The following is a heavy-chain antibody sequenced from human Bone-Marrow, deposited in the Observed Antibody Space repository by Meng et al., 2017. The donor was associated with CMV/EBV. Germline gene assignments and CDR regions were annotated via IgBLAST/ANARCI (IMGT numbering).Heavy chain of an antibody. CDR3: ARTRAYYYYYYGMDV. CDR2: ITSRSSNT. J-gene: IGHJ6*02. Sequence: GESLKISCVASGFTFSGYSMNWVRQTPGKGLEWVSSITSRSSNTYYSDSVKGRFTISRDNAKNSLYLQMNSLRAEDTAVYYCARTRAYYYYYYGMDVWGQGNTVNVAS. CDR1: GFTFSGYS. V-gene: IGHV3-21*04.